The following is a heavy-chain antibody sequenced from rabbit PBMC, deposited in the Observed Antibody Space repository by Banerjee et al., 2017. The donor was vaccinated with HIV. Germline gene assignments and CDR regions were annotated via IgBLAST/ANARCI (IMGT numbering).Heavy chain of an antibody. V-gene: IGHV1S45*01. CDR1: GFSFSNIYY. CDR3: ARDRGDWGYYFTL. CDR2: INTGSRNA. Sequence: QEQLEESGGDLVQPEGSLTLTCTASGFSFSNIYYMCWVRQAPGKGLEWIGCINTGSRNAYYASWVISRFTISKTSSTTVALHMTSLTAADTATYFCARDRGDWGYYFTLWGPGTLVTVS. D-gene: IGHD4-1*01. J-gene: IGHJ4*01.